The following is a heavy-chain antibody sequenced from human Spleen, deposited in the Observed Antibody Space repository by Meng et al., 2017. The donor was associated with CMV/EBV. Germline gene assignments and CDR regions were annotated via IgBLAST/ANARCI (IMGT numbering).Heavy chain of an antibody. V-gene: IGHV1-18*01. CDR1: GHTFTTYG. J-gene: IGHJ6*02. D-gene: IGHD2-15*01. Sequence: ASVKVSCKATGHTFTTYGISWVRQAPGQGLEWMGWISDSNGDTNYAQKFRDRITMTTDTSTSTAYMELRSLRSDDTALYYCARERYCSGGSCYYYYGMDVWGQGTTVTVSS. CDR2: ISDSNGDT. CDR3: ARERYCSGGSCYYYYGMDV.